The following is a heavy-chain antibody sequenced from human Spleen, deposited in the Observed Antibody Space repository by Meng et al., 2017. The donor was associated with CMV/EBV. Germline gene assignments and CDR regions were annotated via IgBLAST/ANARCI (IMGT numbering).Heavy chain of an antibody. D-gene: IGHD2-2*01. CDR2: ISNRGSTV. Sequence: GGSLRLSCAASGFTFSSYGMHWVRQAPGKGLEWVSYISNRGSTVKYADSVKGRFSISRDNAHNSVFLQMNSLRADDTAVYYCARDRFCSSTTCFNPDQWGQGTLVTVSS. V-gene: IGHV3-48*04. CDR3: ARDRFCSSTTCFNPDQ. J-gene: IGHJ4*02. CDR1: GFTFSSYG.